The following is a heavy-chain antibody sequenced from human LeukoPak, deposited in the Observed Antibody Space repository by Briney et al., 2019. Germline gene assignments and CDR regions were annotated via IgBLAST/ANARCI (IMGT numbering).Heavy chain of an antibody. V-gene: IGHV1-18*04. J-gene: IGHJ5*01. D-gene: IGHD3-22*01. CDR1: GYTFNTYG. CDR3: ARDKAFLGYYDTSGYFQQWFDS. CDR2: ISPYNGDT. Sequence: ASVKVSCKASGYTFNTYGITWVRQAPGQGLEWMGWISPYNGDTHYAQKFQDRVTMTTDTSTSTAYMDLRSLGFGDTAVYYCARDKAFLGYYDTSGYFQQWFDSWGQGTLVTVSS.